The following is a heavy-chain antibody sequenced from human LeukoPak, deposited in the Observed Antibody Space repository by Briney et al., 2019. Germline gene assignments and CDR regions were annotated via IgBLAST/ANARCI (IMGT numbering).Heavy chain of an antibody. D-gene: IGHD4-17*01. CDR3: ARHLDDYGDYVPNWYFDL. CDR2: IYYSGST. V-gene: IGHV4-39*01. Sequence: SETLSLTCTVSGGSISSSSYYWGWIRQPPGKGLEWIGSIYYSGSTYYNPSLKSRVTISVDTSKNQFSLKLSSVTAADTGVYYCARHLDDYGDYVPNWYFDLWGRGTLVTVSS. CDR1: GGSISSSSYY. J-gene: IGHJ2*01.